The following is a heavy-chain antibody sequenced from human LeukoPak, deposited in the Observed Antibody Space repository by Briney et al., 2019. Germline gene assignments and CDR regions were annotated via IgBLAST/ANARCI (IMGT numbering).Heavy chain of an antibody. Sequence: GGSLRLSCAASGFTFSNYAMNWVRQAPGKGLEWVSAISGSGGDTYYADSVKGRFTISRDNAKNTLYLQMNSLRAEDTAVYYCARGGSSGSADYYYYGMDVWGQGTTVTVSS. V-gene: IGHV3-23*01. CDR2: ISGSGGDT. CDR1: GFTFSNYA. D-gene: IGHD3-10*01. CDR3: ARGGSSGSADYYYYGMDV. J-gene: IGHJ6*02.